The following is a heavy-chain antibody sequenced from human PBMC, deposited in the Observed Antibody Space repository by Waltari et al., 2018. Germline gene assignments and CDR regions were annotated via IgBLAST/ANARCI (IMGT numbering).Heavy chain of an antibody. CDR1: GRSISSSNW. CDR2: IYHSGST. CDR3: ARDSGNWNDVRGPFDP. D-gene: IGHD1-1*01. Sequence: QVQLQESGPGLVKPSGTLSLTCAVSGRSISSSNWWSWVRQPPGKGLEWIGEIYHSGSTNYNPSLKSRVTIAVDKAKTQSATKLIAVTAADTAVYSCARDSGNWNDVRGPFDPWGQGTLVTVAS. J-gene: IGHJ5*02. V-gene: IGHV4-4*02.